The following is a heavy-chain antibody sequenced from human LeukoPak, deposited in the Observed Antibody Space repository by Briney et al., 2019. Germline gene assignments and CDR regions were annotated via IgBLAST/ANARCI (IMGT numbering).Heavy chain of an antibody. J-gene: IGHJ4*02. CDR1: GFTFSNYA. CDR2: ITGSGTNR. V-gene: IGHV3-23*01. CDR3: VIWGDYDVLTGYYVPDY. Sequence: GGSLILSCVASGFTFSNYAMSWVRQAPGKGLEWVSAITGSGTNRYYADSLKGRFTTSRDNSKNTVFLQMNSLRHEDTAIYYCVIWGDYDVLTGYYVPDYWGQGTLVTVAS. D-gene: IGHD3-9*01.